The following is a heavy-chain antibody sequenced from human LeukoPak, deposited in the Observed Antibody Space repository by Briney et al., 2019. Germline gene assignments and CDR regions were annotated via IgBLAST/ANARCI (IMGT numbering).Heavy chain of an antibody. D-gene: IGHD1-14*01. Sequence: GGSLRLSCAASGFTVSSNYMTWVRQAPGKGLEWGSVVYGGETTYYADSVKGRFTISRDNSKNTLYLQMNSLRSEATAVYYCARAHPDKSASHYYYYYGMDVWGQGTTVTVSS. V-gene: IGHV3-53*05. CDR2: VYGGETT. CDR3: ARAHPDKSASHYYYYYGMDV. J-gene: IGHJ6*02. CDR1: GFTVSSNY.